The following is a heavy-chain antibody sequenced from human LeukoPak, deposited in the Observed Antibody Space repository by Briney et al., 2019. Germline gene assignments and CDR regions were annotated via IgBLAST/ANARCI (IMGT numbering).Heavy chain of an antibody. CDR3: VRDNRSYNFDY. CDR1: GFTFSRYW. V-gene: IGHV3-74*01. D-gene: IGHD1-26*01. J-gene: IGHJ4*02. CDR2: IKSDGSST. Sequence: GGSLRLSCAASGFTFSRYWMHWVRQAPGKGLVWVSCIKSDGSSTSTADSAKGRFTTSRDNAKNTVYLQMNSLRAEDTVVYYCVRDNRSYNFDYWGQGTLVTVPS.